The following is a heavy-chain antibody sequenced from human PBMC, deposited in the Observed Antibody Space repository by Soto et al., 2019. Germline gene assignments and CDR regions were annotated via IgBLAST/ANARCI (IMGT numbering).Heavy chain of an antibody. CDR1: GGSVSGYY. CDR3: ARAFYFDY. CDR2: INHSGST. Sequence: SETLSLTCAVYGGSVSGYYWSWIRQPPGKGLEWIGEINHSGSTNYNPSLKSRVTISVDTSKNQFSLKLSSVTAADTAVYYCARAFYFDYWGQGTLVTVSS. V-gene: IGHV4-34*01. J-gene: IGHJ4*02.